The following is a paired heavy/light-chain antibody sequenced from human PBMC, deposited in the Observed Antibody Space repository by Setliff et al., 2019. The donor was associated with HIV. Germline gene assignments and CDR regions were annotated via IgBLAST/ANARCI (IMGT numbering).Heavy chain of an antibody. J-gene: IGHJ2*01. CDR2: ISSSGSTI. CDR1: GFTFSDYY. Sequence: QVQLVESGGDLVKPGGSLRLSCAASGFTFSDYYMSWIRQAPGKGLEWVSYISSSGSTIYYGDSVKGRFTISRDNAKNSLYLQMNSLRAEDTAVYYCARDRYDYGDYDLYFDLWGRGTLVTVSS. D-gene: IGHD4-17*01. V-gene: IGHV3-11*01. CDR3: ARDRYDYGDYDLYFDL.
Light chain of an antibody. CDR3: CSYAGSYTPWV. Sequence: QSALTQPRSVSGSPGQSVTISCTGSSSNIGGYNYVSWYQQHPGKAPKLIIYDVSKRPSGVPDRFSGSKSGNTASLTISGLQAEDEADYYCCSYAGSYTPWVFGGGTKLTVL. CDR1: SSNIGGYNY. J-gene: IGLJ3*02. V-gene: IGLV2-11*01. CDR2: DVS.